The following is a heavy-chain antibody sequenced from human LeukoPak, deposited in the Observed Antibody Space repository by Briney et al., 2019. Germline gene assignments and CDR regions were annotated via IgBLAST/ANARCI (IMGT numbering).Heavy chain of an antibody. Sequence: GGSLRLSCAASGFTFSSYEMNWVRQAPGKGLEGGSYISSSGSNIYYADSVKGRFTISREKGKNSLYMQMDSLRAEDTAVYYCAELRITMIGGVWGKGTTVTISS. J-gene: IGHJ6*04. D-gene: IGHD3-10*02. CDR1: GFTFSSYE. V-gene: IGHV3-48*03. CDR2: ISSSGSNI. CDR3: AELRITMIGGV.